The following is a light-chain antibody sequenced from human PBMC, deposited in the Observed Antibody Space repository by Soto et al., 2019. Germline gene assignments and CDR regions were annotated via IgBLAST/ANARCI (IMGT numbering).Light chain of an antibody. J-gene: IGKJ1*01. Sequence: EIVLTQSPGTLSLSPGERATLSCRASQSVSSSLAWYQQKPGQAPRLLIYGTSNRATANPDRISGSGSGADLTLTISRLEPEDFALYYCQQYGISPSTFGPGTKVQI. CDR3: QQYGISPST. CDR2: GTS. CDR1: QSVSSS. V-gene: IGKV3-20*01.